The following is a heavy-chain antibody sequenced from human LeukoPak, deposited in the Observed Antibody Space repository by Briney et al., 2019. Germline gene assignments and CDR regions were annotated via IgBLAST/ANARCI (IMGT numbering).Heavy chain of an antibody. CDR2: IYLYGTT. V-gene: IGHV4-4*02. D-gene: IGHD1/OR15-1a*01. Sequence: SETLSLTCSVSIGSISSSKWWSWVRQSPVKGLEWIGEIYLYGTTNYNPSFTSRVTMSVDRSRNQFSLKLTSVTAADTAVYYCARQKWEQQGRDYYFNGLDVWGSGTTVIVSS. CDR1: IGSISSSKW. J-gene: IGHJ6*04. CDR3: ARQKWEQQGRDYYFNGLDV.